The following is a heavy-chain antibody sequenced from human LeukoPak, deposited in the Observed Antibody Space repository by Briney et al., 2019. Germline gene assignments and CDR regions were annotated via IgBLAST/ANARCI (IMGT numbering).Heavy chain of an antibody. CDR3: AKGPYRAVAGYNWFDP. CDR1: GFTFNSYW. CDR2: INQDGTDK. J-gene: IGHJ5*02. V-gene: IGHV3-7*03. Sequence: GGSLRLSCAASGFTFNSYWMSWVRQAPGKGLEWVAHINQDGTDKYYVDSVKGRFTISRDNAKNSLYLQMNSLRAEDTALYYCAKGPYRAVAGYNWFDPWGQGTLVTVSS. D-gene: IGHD6-19*01.